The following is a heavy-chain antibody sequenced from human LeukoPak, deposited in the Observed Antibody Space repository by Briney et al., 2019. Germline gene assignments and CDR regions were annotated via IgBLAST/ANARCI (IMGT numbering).Heavy chain of an antibody. CDR3: TRDDDTSSHFGRLY. V-gene: IGHV3-33*01. CDR2: IWSDGSKK. D-gene: IGHD3/OR15-3a*01. J-gene: IGHJ4*02. Sequence: AGGSLRLSCAPSGFTFCHHGFLWVGQGPGKGREWVSVIWSDGSKKDYVDSVKGRFTISRDNSKNTVYLQMNNLRAEDTAVYFCTRDDDTSSHFGRLYWGQGTLVTVSS. CDR1: GFTFCHHG.